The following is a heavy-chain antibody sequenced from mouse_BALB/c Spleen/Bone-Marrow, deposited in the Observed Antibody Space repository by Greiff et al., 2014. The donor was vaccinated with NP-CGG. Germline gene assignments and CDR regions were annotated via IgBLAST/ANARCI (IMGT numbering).Heavy chain of an antibody. J-gene: IGHJ4*01. CDR2: INPYNGDT. D-gene: IGHD1-1*01. CDR3: GGVTTVVAKNYYYAMDY. CDR1: GYSFTGYF. Sequence: VQLQQSGPELVKPGASVKISCKASGYSFTGYFMNWVKQSHGKSLEWIGRINPYNGDTFYNQKFKGKATLTVDKSSSTAHMELLSLTSEDSAVYDCGGVTTVVAKNYYYAMDYWGRGTSVTVSS. V-gene: IGHV1-37*01.